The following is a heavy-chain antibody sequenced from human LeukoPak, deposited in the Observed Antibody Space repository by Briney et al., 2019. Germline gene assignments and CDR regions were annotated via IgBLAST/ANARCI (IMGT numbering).Heavy chain of an antibody. V-gene: IGHV3-48*01. CDR3: ARIGDYGDYGHWFDP. D-gene: IGHD4-17*01. CDR2: ISRSRSTI. CDR1: GFTFSSYS. Sequence: PGGSLRLSCAASGFTFSSYSMTWVRQAPGKGLEWVSYISRSRSTIYYADSVKGRFTISRDNAKNSLYLQMNSLRAEDTAVYYCARIGDYGDYGHWFDPWGQGTLVTVSS. J-gene: IGHJ5*02.